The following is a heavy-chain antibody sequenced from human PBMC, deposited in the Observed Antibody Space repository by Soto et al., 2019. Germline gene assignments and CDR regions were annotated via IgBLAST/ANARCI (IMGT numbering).Heavy chain of an antibody. CDR3: VKDTLGGMTPVFMPGPD. Sequence: VPLVESGGGVVQPGRSLRLSCAASGLTFSTYGFHWVRQAPGKGLEWVAVISNDVRNIHYAESVKGRFTISRDNSKNTLYLQMNSLRPNDTAVYYCVKDTLGGMTPVFMPGPDWGQGTLVTVSS. J-gene: IGHJ4*02. V-gene: IGHV3-30*18. D-gene: IGHD2-2*01. CDR2: ISNDVRNI. CDR1: GLTFSTYG.